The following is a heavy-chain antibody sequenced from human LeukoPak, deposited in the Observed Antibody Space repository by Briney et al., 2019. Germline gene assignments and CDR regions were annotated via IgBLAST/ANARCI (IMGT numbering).Heavy chain of an antibody. Sequence: GESLKISCKGSGYSFTSYWIGWVRQMPGKGLEWMGIIYPGDSDTRYNPSFQGQVTISAGKSINTAYLQWSSLKASDTAIYYCARRGYNYGFGVDYWGQGTLVTVSS. CDR1: GYSFTSYW. CDR2: IYPGDSDT. V-gene: IGHV5-51*01. CDR3: ARRGYNYGFGVDY. D-gene: IGHD5-18*01. J-gene: IGHJ4*02.